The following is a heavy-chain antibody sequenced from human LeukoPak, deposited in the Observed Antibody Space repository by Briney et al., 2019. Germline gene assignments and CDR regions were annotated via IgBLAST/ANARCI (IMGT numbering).Heavy chain of an antibody. V-gene: IGHV4-61*02. CDR2: IYTSGST. J-gene: IGHJ4*02. CDR1: GGSISSGSYY. Sequence: PSQTLSLTCTVSGGSISSGSYYWSWIRQPAGKGLEWIGRIYTSGSTNYNPSLKSRVTISVDTSKNQFSLKLSSVTAADTAVYYCARRGIRSDLAVWVWRQRRKSSGPFDYWGQGTLVTVSS. D-gene: IGHD3-16*01. CDR3: ARRGIRSDLAVWVWRQRRKSSGPFDY.